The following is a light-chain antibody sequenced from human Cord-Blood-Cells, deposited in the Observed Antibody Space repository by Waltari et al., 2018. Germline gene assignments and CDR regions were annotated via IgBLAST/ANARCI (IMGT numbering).Light chain of an antibody. CDR3: QQYYSTPYT. CDR2: WAS. CDR1: QSVLYSSNNKNY. Sequence: DIVMTQSPDSQAMSLGERDTINCKSSQSVLYSSNNKNYLAWYQQKPGQPPKLLIYWASTRESGVPDRFSGSGSGTDFTLTISSLQAEDVAVYYCQQYYSTPYTFGQGTKLEIK. V-gene: IGKV4-1*01. J-gene: IGKJ2*01.